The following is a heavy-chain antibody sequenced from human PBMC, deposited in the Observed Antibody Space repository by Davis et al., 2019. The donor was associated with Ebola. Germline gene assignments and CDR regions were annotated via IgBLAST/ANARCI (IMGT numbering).Heavy chain of an antibody. Sequence: PGGSLRLSCAASGFTFSSYAMSWVRQAPGKGLEWVSAISGSGGSTYYADSVKGRFTISRNNSKNTLYLQMNSLRAEDTAVYYCARDSRDIVVVPAAWGYCYYMDVWGKGTTVTVSS. D-gene: IGHD2-2*01. CDR1: GFTFSSYA. CDR3: ARDSRDIVVVPAAWGYCYYMDV. J-gene: IGHJ6*03. V-gene: IGHV3-23*01. CDR2: ISGSGGST.